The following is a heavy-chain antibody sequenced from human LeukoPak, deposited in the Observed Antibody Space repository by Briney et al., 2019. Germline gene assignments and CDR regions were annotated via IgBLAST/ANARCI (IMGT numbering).Heavy chain of an antibody. CDR3: ARGLDYGSSGYYYHYGMDV. J-gene: IGHJ6*02. D-gene: IGHD3-22*01. Sequence: GGSLRLSCAASGFTFSSYDMPWVRQATGKGLEWVSAIGTAGDTYYPGSVKGRFTISRENAKNSLYLQMNSLRAGDTAVYYCARGLDYGSSGYYYHYGMDVWGQGTTVTVSS. V-gene: IGHV3-13*01. CDR2: IGTAGDT. CDR1: GFTFSSYD.